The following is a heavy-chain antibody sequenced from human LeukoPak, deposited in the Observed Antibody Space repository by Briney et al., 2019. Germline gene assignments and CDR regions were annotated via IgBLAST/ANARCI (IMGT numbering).Heavy chain of an antibody. Sequence: AGGSLRLSCAASGFMFSSYAMSWVRQAPGKGLEWVSAISGSGGSTYYADSVKGRVTISRDNSKNTVYLQMNSPRAEDTAVYYCAKDVGYCSTTSCYYFDYWGQGTLVTVSS. V-gene: IGHV3-23*01. CDR1: GFMFSSYA. J-gene: IGHJ4*02. CDR3: AKDVGYCSTTSCYYFDY. D-gene: IGHD2-2*01. CDR2: ISGSGGST.